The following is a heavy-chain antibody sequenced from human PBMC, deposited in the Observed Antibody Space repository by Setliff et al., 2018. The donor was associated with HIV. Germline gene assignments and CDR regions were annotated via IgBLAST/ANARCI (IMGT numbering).Heavy chain of an antibody. J-gene: IGHJ4*02. CDR2: ISGRGAST. Sequence: QPGGSLRLSCVASGFTFREKAMTWVRQPPGKGLEWVSGISGRGASTYYADAARDRFTISRDNSRDTVFLEMTSLRAEDTAVYYCAKAMGHLPYFFDSWGQGTLVTVS. V-gene: IGHV3-23*01. CDR1: GFTFREKA. CDR3: AKAMGHLPYFFDS.